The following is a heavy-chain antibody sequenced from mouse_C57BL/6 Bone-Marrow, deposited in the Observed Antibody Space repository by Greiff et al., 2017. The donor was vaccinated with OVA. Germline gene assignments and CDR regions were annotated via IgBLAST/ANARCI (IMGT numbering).Heavy chain of an antibody. CDR3: TPITTEGY. CDR1: GFNIKDYY. D-gene: IGHD1-1*01. Sequence: VHVKQSGAELVRPGASVKLSCTASGFNIKDYYMHWVKQRPEQGLEWIGRIDPEDGDTEYAPKFQGKATMTADTSSNTAYLQLSSLTSEDTAVYYCTPITTEGYWGQGTTLTVSS. CDR2: IDPEDGDT. V-gene: IGHV14-1*01. J-gene: IGHJ2*01.